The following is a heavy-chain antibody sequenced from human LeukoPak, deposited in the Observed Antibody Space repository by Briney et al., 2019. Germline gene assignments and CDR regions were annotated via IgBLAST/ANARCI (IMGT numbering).Heavy chain of an antibody. V-gene: IGHV4-39*07. D-gene: IGHD6-6*01. CDR3: ARVMAARREDLNWFDP. CDR1: GGSISSSGSY. J-gene: IGHJ5*02. CDR2: IYYSGNT. Sequence: SETLSLTCTVSGGSISSSGSYWGWIRQPPGKGLEWIWSIYYSGNTYNPSLKSRVTISVDTSKNQFSLNLTSVTAADTAVYYCARVMAARREDLNWFDPWGQGTLVTVSS.